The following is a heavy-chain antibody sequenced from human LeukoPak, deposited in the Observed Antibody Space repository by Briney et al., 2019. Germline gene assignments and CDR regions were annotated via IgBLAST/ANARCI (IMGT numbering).Heavy chain of an antibody. J-gene: IGHJ6*03. CDR3: AREAVAGTDYMDV. D-gene: IGHD6-19*01. CDR2: IYYSGST. V-gene: IGHV4-59*01. Sequence: SETLSLTCTVSGGSISSYYWSWIRQPPGKGLEWIGCIYYSGSTNYNPSLKSRVTISVDTSKNQFSLKLSSVTAADTAVYYCAREAVAGTDYMDVWGKGTTVTISS. CDR1: GGSISSYY.